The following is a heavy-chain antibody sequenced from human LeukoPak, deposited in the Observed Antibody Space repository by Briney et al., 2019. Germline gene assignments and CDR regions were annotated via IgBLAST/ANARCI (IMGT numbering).Heavy chain of an antibody. CDR1: GGSISSGGYY. J-gene: IGHJ4*02. CDR2: IYYSGST. V-gene: IGHV4-31*02. Sequence: SETLSLTCTVSGGSISSGGYYWSWIRQHPGKGLEWIGYIYYSGSTHYNPSLKSRVTISVDTSKNQFSLKLSSVTAADTAVYYCARAPLNYDILTGYPFDYWGQGTLVTVSS. CDR3: ARAPLNYDILTGYPFDY. D-gene: IGHD3-9*01.